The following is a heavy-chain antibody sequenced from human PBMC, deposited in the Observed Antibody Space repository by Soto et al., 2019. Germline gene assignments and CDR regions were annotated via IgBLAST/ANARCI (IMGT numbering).Heavy chain of an antibody. V-gene: IGHV1-18*01. D-gene: IGHD2-15*01. CDR1: GYTFTSYG. J-gene: IGHJ4*02. Sequence: QVQLVQSGAEVKKPGASVKVSCKASGYTFTSYGISWVRQAPGQGLEWMGWISAYNGNTNYAQKLQGRVTMTTDTSTSTGYMELRSLRSDDTAVYYCARDSLIVVVVAARRYFDYWGQGTLVTVSS. CDR3: ARDSLIVVVVAARRYFDY. CDR2: ISAYNGNT.